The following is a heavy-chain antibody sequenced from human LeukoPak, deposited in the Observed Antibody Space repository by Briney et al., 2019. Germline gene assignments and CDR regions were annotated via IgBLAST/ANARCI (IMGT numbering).Heavy chain of an antibody. Sequence: GGSLRLSCAASGFTFSNYGMHWVRQAPGKGLEWVAIISYDGSDKFYADSVKGRFTISRDNSKNTLYLQMNSLRAEDTAVYYCAREHRGYGDSWGQGTLVTVSS. CDR2: ISYDGSDK. D-gene: IGHD5-12*01. CDR3: AREHRGYGDS. CDR1: GFTFSNYG. V-gene: IGHV3-30*03. J-gene: IGHJ4*02.